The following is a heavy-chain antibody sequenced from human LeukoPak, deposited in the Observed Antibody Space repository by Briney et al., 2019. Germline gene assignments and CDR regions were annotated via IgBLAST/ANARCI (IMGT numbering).Heavy chain of an antibody. V-gene: IGHV3-21*06. CDR3: VRKMKTGSSSGDYDY. CDR1: GFIFSGHT. J-gene: IGHJ4*02. CDR2: ISTSSTYK. D-gene: IGHD1-1*01. Sequence: PGGSLRLSCVASGFIFSGHTMNWVRQAPGRGLEWVSSISTSSTYKHYADSVEGRFTISRDNPKNSLYLQMNSVRADDTAMYFCVRKMKTGSSSGDYDYWGQGVLVTVSS.